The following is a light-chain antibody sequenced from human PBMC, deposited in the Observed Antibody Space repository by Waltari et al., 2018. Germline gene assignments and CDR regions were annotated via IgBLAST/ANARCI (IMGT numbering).Light chain of an antibody. CDR1: SSDVGSYNL. J-gene: IGLJ2*01. CDR3: CSYAGSSTLVV. Sequence: QSALTQPASVSGSPGQSITISCTGTSSDVGSYNLVSWYQQHPGKAPKLMIYEVSKRPSALSTPFSVSKSSNTASLTISGLQAEDEADYYCCSYAGSSTLVVFGGGTKLTVL. CDR2: EVS. V-gene: IGLV2-23*02.